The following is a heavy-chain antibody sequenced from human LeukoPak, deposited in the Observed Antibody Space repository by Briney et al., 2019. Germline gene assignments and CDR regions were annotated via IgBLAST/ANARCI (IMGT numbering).Heavy chain of an antibody. D-gene: IGHD1-26*01. CDR2: IIPIFGTA. Sequence: SVKVSCKASGGTFSSYAISWVRQAPGQGLEWMGGIIPIFGTANYAQKFQGRVTITTDESTSTAYMELSSLRSEDTAVYYCARARLGAKGFDYWGQGTLVTVSS. CDR3: ARARLGAKGFDY. CDR1: GGTFSSYA. J-gene: IGHJ4*02. V-gene: IGHV1-69*05.